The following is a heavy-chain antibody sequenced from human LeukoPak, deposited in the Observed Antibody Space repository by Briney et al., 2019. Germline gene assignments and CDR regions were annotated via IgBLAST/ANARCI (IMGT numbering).Heavy chain of an antibody. J-gene: IGHJ4*02. CDR1: RFTFSTYW. CDR2: ISGSGGST. D-gene: IGHD5-24*01. CDR3: AKGPDGYNDLWFDY. V-gene: IGHV3-23*01. Sequence: PGGSLRLSCAASRFTFSTYWMHWVRQAPGKGLEWVSAISGSGGSTYYADSVKGRFTISRDNSKNTLYLQMNSLRAEDTAVYYCAKGPDGYNDLWFDYWGQGTLVTVSS.